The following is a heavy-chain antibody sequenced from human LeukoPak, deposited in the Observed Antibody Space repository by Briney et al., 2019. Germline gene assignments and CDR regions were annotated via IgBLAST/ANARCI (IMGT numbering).Heavy chain of an antibody. CDR1: GYTFTSYD. Sequence: GPVKVSCKASGYTFTSYDINWVRQATGQGLEWMGWMNPNSGNTGYAQKFQGRVTMTRDSPISTAYMDLSSLRSDDTAVYYCARVNRGSLDYWGQGALVTVSS. J-gene: IGHJ4*02. V-gene: IGHV1-8*01. CDR2: MNPNSGNT. CDR3: ARVNRGSLDY. D-gene: IGHD7-27*01.